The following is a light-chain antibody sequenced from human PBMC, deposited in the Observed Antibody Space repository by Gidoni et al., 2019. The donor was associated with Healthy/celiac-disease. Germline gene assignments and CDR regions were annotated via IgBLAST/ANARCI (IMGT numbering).Light chain of an antibody. J-gene: IGKJ1*01. CDR2: KAS. Sequence: ISSWLAWYQQKPGKAPKLLIYKASSLESGVPSRFSGSGSETEFTLTISSLQPDDFATYYCQQYNSYWTFGQGTKVEIK. V-gene: IGKV1-5*03. CDR1: ISSW. CDR3: QQYNSYWT.